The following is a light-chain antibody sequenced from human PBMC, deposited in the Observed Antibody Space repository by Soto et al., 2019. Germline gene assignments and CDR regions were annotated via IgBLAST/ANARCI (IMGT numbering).Light chain of an antibody. V-gene: IGKV3-15*01. CDR3: QQYHHWKT. Sequence: EIVMTQSPATLSVSPGERATLSCRASQSVNNELAWYQKKPGQAPRLLIHTASIRATGIPVRFSGSVSGTDFTLTISSLQSEDFAVYFCQQYHHWKTFGQGTKVEIK. CDR1: QSVNNE. CDR2: TAS. J-gene: IGKJ1*01.